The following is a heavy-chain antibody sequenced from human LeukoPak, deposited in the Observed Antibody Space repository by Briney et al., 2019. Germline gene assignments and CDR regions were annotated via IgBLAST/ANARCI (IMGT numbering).Heavy chain of an antibody. CDR3: ARSGLGTGWSFSDF. CDR1: GYSFTKYG. J-gene: IGHJ4*02. V-gene: IGHV1-18*01. Sequence: GASVKVSCKASGYSFTKYGFNWVRQAPGQGLEWMGWISNYNGNTDYAQKFQGRVTMTTDTMTTTAYMELRSLKSDDTAVYYCARSGLGTGWSFSDFWGQGTLVTVSS. D-gene: IGHD6-19*01. CDR2: ISNYNGNT.